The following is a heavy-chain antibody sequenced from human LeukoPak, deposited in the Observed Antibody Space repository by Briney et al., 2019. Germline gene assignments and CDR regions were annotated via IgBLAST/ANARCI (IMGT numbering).Heavy chain of an antibody. CDR1: GFTVTNDC. D-gene: IGHD3-10*01. CDR3: TLRDSGSHYEGASVY. CDR2: IYRGGNT. J-gene: IGHJ4*02. V-gene: IGHV3-66*01. Sequence: GGSLRLSCAASGFTVTNDCMSWVRQAPGKGLEGVSVIYRGGNTYYADSVQGRFTISRDHSNNTLYLQMNSLRADDTAVYYCTLRDSGSHYEGASVYWGRGTLPTVSS.